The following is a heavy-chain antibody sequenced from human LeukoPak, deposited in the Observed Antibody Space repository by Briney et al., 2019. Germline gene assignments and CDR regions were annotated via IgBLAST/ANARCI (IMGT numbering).Heavy chain of an antibody. V-gene: IGHV1-69*13. CDR1: GGTFSSHG. Sequence: GASMKVSCKASGGTFSSHGLNWVRQAPGQGLEWMGGIIPIFGAPNYAQKFQDRVTITADESTRTVYMELSSLRSEDTAVYYCARRDIVATRPFDDWGQGTLVTVSS. J-gene: IGHJ4*02. CDR2: IIPIFGAP. CDR3: ARRDIVATRPFDD. D-gene: IGHD5-12*01.